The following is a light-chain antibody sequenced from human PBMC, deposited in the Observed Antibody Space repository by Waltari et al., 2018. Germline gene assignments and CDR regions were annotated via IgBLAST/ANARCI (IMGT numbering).Light chain of an antibody. V-gene: IGKV1-5*03. J-gene: IGKJ1*01. Sequence: DIQMTQSPSTLSASVGDRVTISCRASQSVSTYLAWYQHRPGKDPALLIYEASNLESGVPSRFSGSGSGTEFTLTITSLQPDDFGTYFCHQYNIYPWTFGQGTKVEI. CDR3: HQYNIYPWT. CDR2: EAS. CDR1: QSVSTY.